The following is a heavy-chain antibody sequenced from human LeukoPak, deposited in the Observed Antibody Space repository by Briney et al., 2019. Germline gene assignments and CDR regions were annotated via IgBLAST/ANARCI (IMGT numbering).Heavy chain of an antibody. J-gene: IGHJ4*02. V-gene: IGHV3-48*03. CDR1: GFTFSSYE. CDR2: ISSSGSTI. D-gene: IGHD2-15*01. Sequence: GSLRLSCAASGFTFSSYEMNWVRQAPGKGLERVSYISSSGSTIYYADSVKGRFTISRDNAKNSLYLQMNSLRAEDTAVYYCARRGGPPLEYYFDYWGQGTLVTVSS. CDR3: ARRGGPPLEYYFDY.